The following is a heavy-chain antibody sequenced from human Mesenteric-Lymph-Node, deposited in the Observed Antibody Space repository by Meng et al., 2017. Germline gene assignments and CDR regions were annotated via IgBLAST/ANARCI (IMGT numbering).Heavy chain of an antibody. J-gene: IGHJ3*02. CDR3: ARDFLEHYYDSSGFRADAFDI. V-gene: IGHV3-23*01. Sequence: GESLKISCAASGFKFSNYAMAWVRQAPGKGLERVSGITESGNMTWYVVSVRGRSTISRDNSKNTLYLQMNSLRAEDTAVYYCARDFLEHYYDSSGFRADAFDIWGQGTMVTVSS. CDR1: GFKFSNYA. D-gene: IGHD3-22*01. CDR2: ITESGNMT.